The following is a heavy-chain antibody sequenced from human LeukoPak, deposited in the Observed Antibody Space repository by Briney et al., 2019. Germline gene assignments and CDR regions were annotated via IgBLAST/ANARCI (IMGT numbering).Heavy chain of an antibody. Sequence: SETLSLTCTASGGSISSYYWSWIRQPPGQGLEWIGYIYYSGSTNYNPSLKSRVTISVDTSKNQFSLKLSSVTAADTAVYYCARSPPTYCSGGSCYYYGMDVWGQGTTVTVSS. CDR2: IYYSGST. CDR1: GGSISSYY. J-gene: IGHJ6*02. V-gene: IGHV4-59*08. CDR3: ARSPPTYCSGGSCYYYGMDV. D-gene: IGHD2-15*01.